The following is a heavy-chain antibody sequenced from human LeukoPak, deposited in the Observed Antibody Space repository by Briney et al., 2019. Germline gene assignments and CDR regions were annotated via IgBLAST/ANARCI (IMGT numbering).Heavy chain of an antibody. V-gene: IGHV3-23*01. Sequence: PGGSLRLACAASGFAFGGYAMSWVRQAPGKGLEWVASIAGSGNFAYYAESVKGRFTISRDNSQSTVFLQGSGPRAEDTALYFCAKPHYPDPGGYYSGSYYFDYRGQGALVTVSP. CDR1: GFAFGGYA. D-gene: IGHD3-22*01. J-gene: IGHJ4*02. CDR2: IAGSGNFA. CDR3: AKPHYPDPGGYYSGSYYFDY.